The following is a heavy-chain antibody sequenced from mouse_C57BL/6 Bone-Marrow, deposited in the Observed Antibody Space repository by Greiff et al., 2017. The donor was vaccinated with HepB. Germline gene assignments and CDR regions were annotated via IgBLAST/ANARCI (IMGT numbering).Heavy chain of an antibody. CDR3: TAITGTFAMDY. CDR2: IRLKSDNYAT. J-gene: IGHJ4*01. V-gene: IGHV6-3*01. CDR1: GFTFSNYW. D-gene: IGHD4-1*01. Sequence: EVKVEESGGGLVQPGGSMKLSCVASGFTFSNYWMNWVRQSPEKGLEWVAQIRLKSDNYATHYAESVKGRFTISRDDSKSSVYLQMNNLRAEDTGIYYCTAITGTFAMDYWGQGTSVTVSS.